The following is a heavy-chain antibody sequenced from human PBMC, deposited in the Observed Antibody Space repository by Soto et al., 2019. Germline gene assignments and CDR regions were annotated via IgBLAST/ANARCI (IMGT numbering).Heavy chain of an antibody. CDR1: GFTFSTYA. Sequence: EVQLLESGGGLVQPGGSLRLSCAASGFTFSTYAMSWVRQAPRKGLEWVSAISGNGGDYTYYADSVKGRFTSSRDNSKNTVYLQMNSLRAEDTAVYYCVPLCRYCSTTTPSWGQGTLVTVSS. D-gene: IGHD2-2*01. CDR2: ISGNGGDYT. V-gene: IGHV3-23*01. CDR3: VPLCRYCSTTTPS. J-gene: IGHJ4*02.